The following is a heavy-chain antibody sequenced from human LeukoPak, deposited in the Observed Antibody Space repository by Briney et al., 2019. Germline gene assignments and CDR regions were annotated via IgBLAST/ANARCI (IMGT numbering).Heavy chain of an antibody. J-gene: IGHJ4*02. CDR1: GDSVSINSAA. D-gene: IGHD6-13*01. Sequence: SQTLSLTFAISGDSVSINSAAWNWVRQSPSRGLEWLGRTYYKSKWFNDYTVSVKSRIIINPDTSKNQFSLQLNSVTPEDTAVYYCARGRGTSWSFFDYWGQGTLVTVSS. CDR2: TYYKSKWFN. V-gene: IGHV6-1*01. CDR3: ARGRGTSWSFFDY.